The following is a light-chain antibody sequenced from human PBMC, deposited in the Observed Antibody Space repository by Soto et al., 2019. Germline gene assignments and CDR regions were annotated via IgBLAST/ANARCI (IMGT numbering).Light chain of an antibody. CDR2: DAS. CDR1: QSISRW. J-gene: IGKJ1*01. CDR3: QQYNSYFWT. V-gene: IGKV1-5*01. Sequence: GDRVTITCRASQSISRWLAWYHQKPGKDPKLLIYDASSLVTGVPSRFRGSGSGTEFTLTITSLQPDDFATYYCQQYNSYFWTFGQGTKVDIK.